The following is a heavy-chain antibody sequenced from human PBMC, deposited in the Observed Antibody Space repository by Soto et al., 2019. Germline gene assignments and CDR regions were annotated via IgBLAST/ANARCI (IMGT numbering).Heavy chain of an antibody. CDR3: ARETLRYSSFYYFDY. Sequence: QAGGSLRLSCAASGFTFSSYAMHWVRQAPGKGLEWVAVIPYDGSNKYYADSVKGRFTISRDNSKNTLYLQMNSLRAEDTAVYYCARETLRYSSFYYFDYWGQGTLVTVSS. CDR2: IPYDGSNK. CDR1: GFTFSSYA. J-gene: IGHJ4*02. V-gene: IGHV3-30-3*01. D-gene: IGHD6-13*01.